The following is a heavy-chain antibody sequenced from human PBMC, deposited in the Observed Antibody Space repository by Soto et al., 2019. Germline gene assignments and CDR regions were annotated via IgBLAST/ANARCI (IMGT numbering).Heavy chain of an antibody. Sequence: PGGSLRLSCEASGFTFSIRAMSWVRQAPGKGLEWVSIISASGEDTYYADSVKGRFTISRDNSKKTLYLQMITLRAEDTAVYYCTKAGAAYCDDDCLSRLFQYWGQGTLVTVSS. D-gene: IGHD2-21*02. V-gene: IGHV3-23*01. CDR3: TKAGAAYCDDDCLSRLFQY. CDR1: GFTFSIRA. CDR2: ISASGEDT. J-gene: IGHJ4*02.